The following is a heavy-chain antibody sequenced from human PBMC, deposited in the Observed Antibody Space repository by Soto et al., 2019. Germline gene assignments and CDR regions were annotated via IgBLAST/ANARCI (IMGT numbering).Heavy chain of an antibody. V-gene: IGHV3-23*01. CDR3: AKGDGCSSTSCYFDFDY. CDR1: RFTFSSYA. CDR2: ISGSGGST. J-gene: IGHJ4*02. Sequence: GGSLRLSCAASRFTFSSYAMSWVRQAPGKGLEWVSAISGSGGSTYYADSVKGRFTISRDNSKNTLYLQMNSLRAEDTAVYYCAKGDGCSSTSCYFDFDYWGQGTLVTVSS. D-gene: IGHD2-2*01.